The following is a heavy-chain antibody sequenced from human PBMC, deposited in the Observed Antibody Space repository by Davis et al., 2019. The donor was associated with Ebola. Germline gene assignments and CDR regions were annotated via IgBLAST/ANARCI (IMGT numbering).Heavy chain of an antibody. CDR1: GGSISSYY. CDR3: ARDYVY. CDR2: IYYSGST. V-gene: IGHV4-59*12. Sequence: MPSETLSLTCTVPGGSISSYYWSWIRQPPGKGLEWIGYIYYSGSTNYNPSLKSRVTISVDTSKNQFSLRLKSVTAADTAMYYCARDYVYWGQGILVTVSS. J-gene: IGHJ4*02. D-gene: IGHD1-14*01.